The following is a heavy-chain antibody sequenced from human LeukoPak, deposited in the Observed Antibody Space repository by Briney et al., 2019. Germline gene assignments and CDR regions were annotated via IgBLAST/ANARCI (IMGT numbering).Heavy chain of an antibody. Sequence: SQTLSLTCAVSGGSISSGGYCWSWIRQPPGKGLEWIGYIYHSGSTYYNPSLKSRVTISVDRSKNQFSLKLSSVTAADTAVYYCARVYGSGRRSGGNWFDPWGQGTLVTVSS. CDR3: ARVYGSGRRSGGNWFDP. J-gene: IGHJ5*02. CDR2: IYHSGST. D-gene: IGHD3-10*01. CDR1: GGSISSGGYC. V-gene: IGHV4-30-2*01.